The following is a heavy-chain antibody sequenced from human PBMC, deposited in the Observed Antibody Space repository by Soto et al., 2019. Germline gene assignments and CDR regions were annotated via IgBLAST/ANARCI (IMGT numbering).Heavy chain of an antibody. V-gene: IGHV1-18*01. J-gene: IGHJ4*02. CDR2: VNTYNGNP. CDR3: XRDSQYSTDWQRFDS. CDR1: GYTFTNYA. D-gene: IGHD6-6*01. Sequence: QVQLVQSGVEVKKPGASVKVSCKASGYTFTNYAISWVRQAPGRGLEWMGWVNTYNGNPNYAQIFQGRVTMTTDTXXXXXXXXXXXXXXXXXXXXXXXRDSQYSTDWQRFDSWGQGTLVTVSS.